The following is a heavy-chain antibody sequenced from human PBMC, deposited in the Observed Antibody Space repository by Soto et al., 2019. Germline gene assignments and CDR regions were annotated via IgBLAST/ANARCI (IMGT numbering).Heavy chain of an antibody. CDR2: ISSSNSYT. Sequence: GGSLRLSCAASGFTFSDYYMSWIRQAPGKGLEWVSYISSSNSYTNYADSVKGRFTISRDNAKNSLYLQINSLRAEDTAVYYCARDADILTGSDVFDIWGQGTMVTVSS. CDR1: GFTFSDYY. J-gene: IGHJ3*02. V-gene: IGHV3-11*05. CDR3: ARDADILTGSDVFDI. D-gene: IGHD3-9*01.